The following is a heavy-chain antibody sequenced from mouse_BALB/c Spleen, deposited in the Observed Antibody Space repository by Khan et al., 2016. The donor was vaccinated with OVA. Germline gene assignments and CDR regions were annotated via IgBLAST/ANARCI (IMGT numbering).Heavy chain of an antibody. V-gene: IGHV1-18*01. CDR1: GYTFTDYN. CDR2: INPNSGDT. Sequence: VRLQQSGPELVKPGASVKILCKASGYTFTDYNMDWVKQSHGKSLEWIGDINPNSGDTFYNQKFKGKATLTVDKSSSTAFMELRSLTSEDTAVYYCTRTAYGSLGYWGQGTTLTVSS. J-gene: IGHJ2*01. D-gene: IGHD1-1*01. CDR3: TRTAYGSLGY.